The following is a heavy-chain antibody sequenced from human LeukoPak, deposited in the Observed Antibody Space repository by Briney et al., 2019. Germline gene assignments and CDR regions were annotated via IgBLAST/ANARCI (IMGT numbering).Heavy chain of an antibody. CDR3: LKDQGGRGDY. Sequence: GGSLRLSCAASGFTFSSYAMSWVRQAPGMGLEWVSSISGSGGSTYYADSVKGRFTISRDNSKNTLYLQMSSLRPDDTAVYYCLKDQGGRGDYWGQGTLVTVSS. J-gene: IGHJ4*02. D-gene: IGHD3-10*01. V-gene: IGHV3-23*01. CDR2: ISGSGGST. CDR1: GFTFSSYA.